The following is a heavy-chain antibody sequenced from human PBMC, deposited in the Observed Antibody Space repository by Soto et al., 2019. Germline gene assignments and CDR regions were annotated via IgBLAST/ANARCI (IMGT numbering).Heavy chain of an antibody. D-gene: IGHD3-22*01. CDR1: GGSISSGGYY. CDR2: IYYSGST. V-gene: IGHV4-31*03. Sequence: QVQLQESGPGLVKPSQTLSLTCTVSGGSISSGGYYWSWIRQHPGKGLEWIGYIYYSGSTYYNPSLKSRVTNSVDTSKNQFSLKRSSGTAADTAVYYWARGDYYYDSGGGRGYGMDVWGQGTTVTVSS. CDR3: ARGDYYYDSGGGRGYGMDV. J-gene: IGHJ6*02.